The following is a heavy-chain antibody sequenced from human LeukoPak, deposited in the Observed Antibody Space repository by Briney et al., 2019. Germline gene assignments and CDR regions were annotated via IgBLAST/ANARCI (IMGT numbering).Heavy chain of an antibody. CDR3: ARVLNMVRPSDY. J-gene: IGHJ4*02. CDR2: INPSGGST. Sequence: GASVKVSCKASGYTFTSYYMHWVRQAPGQGLEWMGIINPSGGSTSYAQKFQGRVTMTRDTSTSTAYMELRSLRSDDTAVYYCARVLNMVRPSDYWGQGTLVTVSS. D-gene: IGHD3-10*01. V-gene: IGHV1-46*01. CDR1: GYTFTSYY.